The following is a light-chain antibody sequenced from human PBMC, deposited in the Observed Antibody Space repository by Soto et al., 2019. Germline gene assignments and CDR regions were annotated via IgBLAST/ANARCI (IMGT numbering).Light chain of an antibody. J-gene: IGLJ1*01. Sequence: QSVLTQPASVSGSPGQSITISCTGTSSDVGGYNYVSWYQQHPGKAPKLMIYDVSNRPSGVSNRFSGSKSGNTASLTISGLHGEDYANYSRSSNTNSLSLEGFRTGTKV. CDR1: SSDVGGYNY. V-gene: IGLV2-14*01. CDR2: DVS. CDR3: SSNTNSLSLEG.